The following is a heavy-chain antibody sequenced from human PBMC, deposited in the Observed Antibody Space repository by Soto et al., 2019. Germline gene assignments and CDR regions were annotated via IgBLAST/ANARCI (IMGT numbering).Heavy chain of an antibody. V-gene: IGHV3-23*01. D-gene: IGHD3-10*01. CDR1: GFTFRSYV. CDR3: VWELIAFDF. J-gene: IGHJ4*02. CDR2: ITASGTTT. Sequence: EVQLLVSGGGLVQPRGSLRLSCAASGFTFRSYVMSWVRQAPGKGLEWVATITASGTTTYYADSVKGRFTLSRDNSKNTLSLHMNSLRVEDTAVYHSVWELIAFDFWGQGTLVSVSS.